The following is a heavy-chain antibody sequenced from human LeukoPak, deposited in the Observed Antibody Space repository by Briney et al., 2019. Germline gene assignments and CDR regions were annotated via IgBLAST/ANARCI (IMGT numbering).Heavy chain of an antibody. CDR2: LSYSGST. CDR3: ARGRIASRPGD. CDR1: GDSISSSSYY. D-gene: IGHD6-6*01. J-gene: IGHJ4*02. Sequence: PSETLSLTCTVSGDSISSSSYYWGWIRQPPGKGLEWIGSLSYSGSTYYNPSLKSRVTISVDASKNQSSLRLSSVTAADTAVYYCARGRIASRPGDWGQGTLVTVSS. V-gene: IGHV4-39*02.